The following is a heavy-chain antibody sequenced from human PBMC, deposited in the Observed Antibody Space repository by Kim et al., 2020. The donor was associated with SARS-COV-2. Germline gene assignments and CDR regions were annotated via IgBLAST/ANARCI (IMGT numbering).Heavy chain of an antibody. Sequence: GGSLRLSCAASGFTFSAYWMHWVRQAPGKGLEWVSRINPDGTSINYADSVKGRFSVSRDNAKNTLYLQMNSLRAEDTAVYYCARDDSPISYGFVGARWG. J-gene: IGHJ1*01. CDR3: ARDDSPISYGFVGAR. D-gene: IGHD5-18*01. CDR2: INPDGTSI. V-gene: IGHV3-74*01. CDR1: GFTFSAYW.